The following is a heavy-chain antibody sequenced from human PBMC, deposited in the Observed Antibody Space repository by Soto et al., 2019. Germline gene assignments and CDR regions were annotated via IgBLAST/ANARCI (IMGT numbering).Heavy chain of an antibody. CDR2: ISYDGSNK. CDR1: GFTFSSYA. J-gene: IGHJ4*02. D-gene: IGHD6-13*01. CDR3: ASRIAAAGFYY. Sequence: QVQLVESGGGVVQPGRSLRLSCAASGFTFSSYAMHWVRQAPGKGLEWVAVISYDGSNKYYADSVKGRFTISRDNSKNALYLRMNSLRDEDTAVYYRASRIAAAGFYYWGQGTLVTVSS. V-gene: IGHV3-30-3*01.